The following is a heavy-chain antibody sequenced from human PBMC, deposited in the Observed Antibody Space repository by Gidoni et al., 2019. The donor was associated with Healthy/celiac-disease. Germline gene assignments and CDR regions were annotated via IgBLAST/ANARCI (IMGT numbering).Heavy chain of an antibody. V-gene: IGHV1-69*12. J-gene: IGHJ4*02. CDR2: IIPIFGTA. Sequence: QVQLVQSGAEVKKPGSSVKVSCKASGGTFRSYAISWVRQAPGQGLEWMGGIIPIFGTANYAQKFQGRVTITADESTSTAYMELSSLRSEDTAVYYCAREEGRGLYDGIVMENWGQGTLVTVSS. D-gene: IGHD3-22*01. CDR1: GGTFRSYA. CDR3: AREEGRGLYDGIVMEN.